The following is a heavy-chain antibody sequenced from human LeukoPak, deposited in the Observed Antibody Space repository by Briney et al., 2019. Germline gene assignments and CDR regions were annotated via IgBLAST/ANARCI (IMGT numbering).Heavy chain of an antibody. CDR3: ASSGEWELLEPFDY. D-gene: IGHD1-26*01. CDR1: GFTFSSYG. CDR2: ISYDGSNK. V-gene: IGHV3-30*03. Sequence: GGSLRLSCAASGFTFSSYGMHWVRQAPGKGLEWVAVISYDGSNKHYADSVKGRFTISRDNSKNTLYLQMNSLRAEDTAVYYCASSGEWELLEPFDYWGQGTLVTVSS. J-gene: IGHJ4*02.